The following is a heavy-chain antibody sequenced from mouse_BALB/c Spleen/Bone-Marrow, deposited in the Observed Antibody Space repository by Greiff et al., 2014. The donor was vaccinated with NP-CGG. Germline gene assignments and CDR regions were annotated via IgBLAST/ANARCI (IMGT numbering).Heavy chain of an antibody. CDR3: ARRGLYVDY. CDR2: INPSTGYT. CDR1: GYTFTNYW. D-gene: IGHD3-1*01. J-gene: IGHJ2*01. V-gene: IGHV1-7*01. Sequence: VKLQESGAELAKPGASVKMSCKASGYTFTNYWIHWVKQRPGQGLEWIGYINPSTGYTEYNQKFKDKATLTADKSSSTAYIQLSSLTSEDSAVYYCARRGLYVDYWGQGTTLTVSS.